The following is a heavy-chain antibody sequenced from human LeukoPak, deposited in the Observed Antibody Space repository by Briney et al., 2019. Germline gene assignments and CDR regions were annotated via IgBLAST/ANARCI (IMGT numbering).Heavy chain of an antibody. CDR1: GGSISSYY. J-gene: IGHJ4*02. CDR3: ARHRWGHPYYFDY. CDR2: IYYSGST. Sequence: SETLSLTCTVSGGSISSYYGSWIRQPPGKGLEWIGYIYYSGSTNYNPSLKSRVTISVDTSKNQFSLKLSSVTAADTAVYYCARHRWGHPYYFDYWGQGTLVTVSS. D-gene: IGHD5-24*01. V-gene: IGHV4-59*08.